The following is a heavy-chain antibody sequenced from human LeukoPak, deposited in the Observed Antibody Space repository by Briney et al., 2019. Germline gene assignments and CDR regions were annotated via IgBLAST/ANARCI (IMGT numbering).Heavy chain of an antibody. Sequence: ASVKVSCKVSGYTFTDYYMHWVQQAPGKGLEWMGLVDPEDGETIYAEKFQGRVTITADTSTDTAYMELSSLRSEDTAVYYCARGPHNYYDSSGYYYWGQGTLVTVSS. J-gene: IGHJ4*02. CDR1: GYTFTDYY. D-gene: IGHD3-22*01. V-gene: IGHV1-69-2*01. CDR3: ARGPHNYYDSSGYYY. CDR2: VDPEDGET.